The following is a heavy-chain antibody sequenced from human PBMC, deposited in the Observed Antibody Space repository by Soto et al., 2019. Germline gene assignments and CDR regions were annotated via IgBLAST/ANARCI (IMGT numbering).Heavy chain of an antibody. Sequence: GGSLRLSCAASGFTFSSYAMHWVRQAPGKGLEWVAVISYDGSNKYYADSVKGRFTISRDNSKNTLYLQMNSLRAEDTAVYYCARVKGWGSSSTYYYYYGMDVWGQGTTVTVSS. CDR1: GFTFSSYA. CDR3: ARVKGWGSSSTYYYYYGMDV. CDR2: ISYDGSNK. J-gene: IGHJ6*02. V-gene: IGHV3-30-3*01. D-gene: IGHD6-6*01.